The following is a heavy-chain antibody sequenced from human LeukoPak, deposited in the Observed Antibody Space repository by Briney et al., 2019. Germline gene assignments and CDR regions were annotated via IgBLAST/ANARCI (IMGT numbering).Heavy chain of an antibody. CDR3: ARGYCSGGTCPNYYYYYIDV. D-gene: IGHD2-15*01. CDR1: GDGFTSYS. CDR2: IYPYDCDT. V-gene: IGHV5-51*01. J-gene: IGHJ6*03. Sequence: GAALKISCKGSGDGFTSYSIAWGRQMPGEGLEWMGIIYPYDCDTSYSPSFQGHVTFSVDKSISASSLQWSSLKASDTAVYYWARGYCSGGTCPNYYYYYIDVWGKGTTVTVSS.